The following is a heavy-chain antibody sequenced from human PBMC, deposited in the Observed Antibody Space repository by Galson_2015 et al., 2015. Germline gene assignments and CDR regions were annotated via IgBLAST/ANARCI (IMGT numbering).Heavy chain of an antibody. J-gene: IGHJ5*02. V-gene: IGHV4-34*01. D-gene: IGHD3-10*01. CDR1: GGSFSGYY. CDR3: ARGIYGSGSYYNP. Sequence: SETLSLTCAVYGGSFSGYYWSWIRQPPGKGLEWIGEINHSGSTNYNPSLKSRVTISVDTSKNQFSLKLSSVTAADTAVYYCARGIYGSGSYYNPWGQGTLVTVSS. CDR2: INHSGST.